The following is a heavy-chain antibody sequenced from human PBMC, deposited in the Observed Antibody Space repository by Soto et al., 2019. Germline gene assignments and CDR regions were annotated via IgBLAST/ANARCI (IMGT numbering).Heavy chain of an antibody. Sequence: PGGSLRLSCAASGFTVSSNYMSWVRQAPGKGLEWVSVIYSGGSTYYADSVKGRFTISRDNSKNTLYLQMNSLRAEDTAVYYCAREYSSSSYYYYYMDVWGKGTTVTVSS. CDR2: IYSGGST. J-gene: IGHJ6*03. D-gene: IGHD6-6*01. CDR1: GFTVSSNY. V-gene: IGHV3-66*01. CDR3: AREYSSSSYYYYYMDV.